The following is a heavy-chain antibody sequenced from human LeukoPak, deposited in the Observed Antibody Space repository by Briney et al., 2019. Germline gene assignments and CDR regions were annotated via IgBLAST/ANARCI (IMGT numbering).Heavy chain of an antibody. Sequence: ASVKVSCKTSGYTFTDYYIHWVRQAPGQGLEWMGWINPNSGDTNYAQKYQGRVTMTRDTSTSTAYMDLTRLRSDDTAVYYCAGGMGRDSSSYFDYWGQGTLVTVSS. J-gene: IGHJ4*02. CDR2: INPNSGDT. CDR3: AGGMGRDSSSYFDY. CDR1: GYTFTDYY. V-gene: IGHV1-2*02. D-gene: IGHD3-10*01.